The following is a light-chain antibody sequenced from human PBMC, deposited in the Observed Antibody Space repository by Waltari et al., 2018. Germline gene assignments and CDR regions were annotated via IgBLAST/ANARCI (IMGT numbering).Light chain of an antibody. CDR2: SAS. CDR1: PDIINY. V-gene: IGKV1-16*01. CDR3: QQYSSFPLT. Sequence: DIQVTQSPSSLSASVGDRVTITCRASPDIINYLAWFQQKPGKPPKSLIYSASSMHRGVSDRFSGSGSGTEFTLTITSLQPEDVATYYCQQYSSFPLTFGPGTKVGIK. J-gene: IGKJ3*01.